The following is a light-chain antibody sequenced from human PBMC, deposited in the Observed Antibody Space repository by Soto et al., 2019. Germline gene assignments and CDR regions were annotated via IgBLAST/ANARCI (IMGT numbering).Light chain of an antibody. CDR3: HQYDSSPLT. J-gene: IGKJ4*01. CDR1: QSVSSSY. V-gene: IGKV3-20*01. Sequence: EIVLTQSPGTLSLSPGERATLSCRASQSVSSSYLAWYQQKPGQAPRLLIYGASSRATGIPDRFSGSGSGTEFTLHISRLEPEDFAVYYCHQYDSSPLTFGGGTKVEIK. CDR2: GAS.